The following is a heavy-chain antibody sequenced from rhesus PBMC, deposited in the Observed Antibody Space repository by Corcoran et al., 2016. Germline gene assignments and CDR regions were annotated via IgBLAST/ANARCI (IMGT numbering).Heavy chain of an antibody. CDR2: IFGSSGST. J-gene: IGHJ4*01. V-gene: IGHV4-76*01. CDR1: GGSISGGYD. CDR3: ARRYCSRGVCYFDY. D-gene: IGHD2-39*01. Sequence: QVQLQESGPALVKSSEPLSLTCAVSGGSISGGYDWSWIRQPPGKGLEWIGHIFGSSGSTNYNPSLNNRVTISKDTSKNQSSLKLSSVTAADTAVYYCARRYCSRGVCYFDYWGQGVLVTVSS.